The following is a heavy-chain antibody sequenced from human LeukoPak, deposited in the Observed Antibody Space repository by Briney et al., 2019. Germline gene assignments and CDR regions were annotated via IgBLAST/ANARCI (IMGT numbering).Heavy chain of an antibody. V-gene: IGHV3-11*01. J-gene: IGHJ4*02. CDR3: AKWGRTYDILTGYSY. CDR1: GFTFSDYY. D-gene: IGHD3-9*01. Sequence: GGSLRLSCVASGFTFSDYYMSWIRQAPGKGLEWVSYIGTSGSPIYYADSVKGRFTISRDNAKNSLYLQMNSLRAEDTAVYYCAKWGRTYDILTGYSYWGQGTLVTVSS. CDR2: IGTSGSPI.